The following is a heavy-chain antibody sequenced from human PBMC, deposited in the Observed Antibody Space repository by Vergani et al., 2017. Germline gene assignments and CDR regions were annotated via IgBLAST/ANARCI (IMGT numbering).Heavy chain of an antibody. D-gene: IGHD1-1*01. CDR3: AKEFCGTGNCYGWNHLEV. V-gene: IGHV3-33*06. Sequence: QVQLVESGGGVVQPGRSLRLSCTPSSFKLGDYGMHWVRQAPGRGLEWVSSIGVDGDRYYSDSVKGRFTISRDNGQSYLYLDMDNLRVEDTAVYFCAKEFCGTGNCYGWNHLEVWGEGTSVTVSS. CDR2: IGVDGDR. J-gene: IGHJ6*04. CDR1: SFKLGDYG.